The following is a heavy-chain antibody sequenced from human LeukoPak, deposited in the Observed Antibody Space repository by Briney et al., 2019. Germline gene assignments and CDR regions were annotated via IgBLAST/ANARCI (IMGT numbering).Heavy chain of an antibody. CDR2: ISSSSSYI. V-gene: IGHV3-21*01. CDR1: GFTFSSYS. D-gene: IGHD4-17*01. Sequence: AGGSLRLSCAASGFTFSSYSMNWVRQAPGKGLEWVSSISSSSSYIYYADSVKGRFTISRDNAKNSLYLQMNSLRAEDTAVYYCARDDEPMTTVTMPSYWGQGTLVTVSS. CDR3: ARDDEPMTTVTMPSY. J-gene: IGHJ4*02.